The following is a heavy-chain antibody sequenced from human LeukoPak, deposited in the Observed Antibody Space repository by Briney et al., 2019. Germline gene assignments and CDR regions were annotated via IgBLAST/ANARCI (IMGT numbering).Heavy chain of an antibody. J-gene: IGHJ4*02. V-gene: IGHV3-13*01. CDR3: ARGYLRYSGYDMGRVFDY. CDR1: EFTFSSYD. CDR2: IGTAGDT. D-gene: IGHD5-12*01. Sequence: PGGSLRLSCAASEFTFSSYDMHWVRQATGKGLEWVSAIGTAGDTYYPGSVKGRFTISRENAKNSLYLQMNSLRAEDTAVYYCARGYLRYSGYDMGRVFDYWGQGTLVTVSS.